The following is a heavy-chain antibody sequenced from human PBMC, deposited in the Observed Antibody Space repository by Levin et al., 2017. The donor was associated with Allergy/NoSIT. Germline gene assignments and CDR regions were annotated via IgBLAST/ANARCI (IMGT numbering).Heavy chain of an antibody. CDR3: ARDRARHYYYGMDV. CDR2: IYYSGST. CDR1: GGSIRSYY. J-gene: IGHJ6*02. Sequence: SQTLSLPCTVSGGSIRSYYWSWIRQPPGKGLEWIGYIYYSGSTNYNPSLKSRVTISVDTSKNQFSLKLSSVTAADTAVYYCARDRARHYYYGMDVWGQGTTVTVSS. D-gene: IGHD3-10*01. V-gene: IGHV4-59*01.